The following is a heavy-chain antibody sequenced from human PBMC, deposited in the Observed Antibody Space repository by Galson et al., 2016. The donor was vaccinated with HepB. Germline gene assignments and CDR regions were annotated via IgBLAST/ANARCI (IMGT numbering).Heavy chain of an antibody. CDR3: AHFDYGSQSFDY. J-gene: IGHJ4*02. CDR2: IYWNDEK. CDR1: GFSLSTSLVG. Sequence: PALVKPTQTLTLTCTFSGFSLSTSLVGVGWIRQPPGEALEWLALIYWNDEKRYSPSLKSRLTITKDTPKNQVVLTVTNLDPVDTATYYCAHFDYGSQSFDYWGQGTLVTVSS. D-gene: IGHD3-16*01. V-gene: IGHV2-5*01.